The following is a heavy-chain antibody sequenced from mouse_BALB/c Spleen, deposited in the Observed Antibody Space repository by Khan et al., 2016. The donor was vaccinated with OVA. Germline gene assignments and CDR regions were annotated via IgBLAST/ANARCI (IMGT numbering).Heavy chain of an antibody. CDR1: GFSLTSDG. CDR3: AKLRVFYFDS. Sequence: QVQLQQSGPGLVAPSQSLSITCTVSGFSLTSDGVSWVRQPPGKGLEWLGVIWGDGSANYHSALRSRLSIRKDNSKSQVFLKLDSLQTDDTATYYCAKLRVFYFDSWGQGTTLTVSS. J-gene: IGHJ2*01. V-gene: IGHV2-3*01. CDR2: IWGDGSA.